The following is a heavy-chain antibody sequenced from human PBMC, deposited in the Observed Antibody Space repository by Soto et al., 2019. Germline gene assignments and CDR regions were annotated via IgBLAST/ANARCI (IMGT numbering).Heavy chain of an antibody. V-gene: IGHV1-69*08. CDR2: IIPMFDRT. D-gene: IGHD3-10*01. CDR1: GGTFSPYT. J-gene: IGHJ4*02. CDR3: ARDGESSIPTWAFGGD. Sequence: QVQLVQSGAEVKKPGSSVKVSCKASGGTFSPYTITWVRQAPGQGLEWMGRIIPMFDRTNYALKFQDRVTITADRSTSTAYLELRSLRSEDSAVYFCARDGESSIPTWAFGGDWGQGTLVTVSS.